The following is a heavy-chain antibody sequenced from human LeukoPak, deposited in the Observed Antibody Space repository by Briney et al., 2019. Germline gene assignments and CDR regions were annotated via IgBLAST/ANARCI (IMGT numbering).Heavy chain of an antibody. Sequence: SETLSLTCTVSGGSISSYYWSWIRQPPGKGLEWIGYIYYSGSTNYNPSLKSRVTISVDTSKNQFSLKLSSVTAADTAVYYCARRYYYDSSGYNAFDIWGQGTMVTVSS. CDR2: IYYSGST. CDR3: ARRYYYDSSGYNAFDI. V-gene: IGHV4-59*08. J-gene: IGHJ3*02. CDR1: GGSISSYY. D-gene: IGHD3-22*01.